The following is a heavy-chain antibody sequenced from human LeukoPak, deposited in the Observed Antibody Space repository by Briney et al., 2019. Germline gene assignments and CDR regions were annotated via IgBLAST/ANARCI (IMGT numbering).Heavy chain of an antibody. Sequence: GGSLRLSCAASGFTFSSYWMSWVRQAPGKGLEWVSYISSTSSTIYYSDSVKGRFTISRENAKNSLYLQMNSLRAEDTAVYYCATGVSSGWYNGMDVWGQGTTVTVSS. CDR3: ATGVSSGWYNGMDV. V-gene: IGHV3-48*04. D-gene: IGHD6-19*01. J-gene: IGHJ6*02. CDR1: GFTFSSYW. CDR2: ISSTSSTI.